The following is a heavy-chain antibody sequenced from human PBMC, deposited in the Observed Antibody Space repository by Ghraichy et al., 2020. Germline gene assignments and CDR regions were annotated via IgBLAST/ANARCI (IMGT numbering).Heavy chain of an antibody. J-gene: IGHJ4*02. CDR3: AKDLLSGNHDSGGYYGNFDS. Sequence: GESLNTSCAASGISLSCCAMSWVRQAPGKGLEWVSGISGSGGSAYYADPVKGRFTISRDNSKNTLYLQMNNLRAEDTAVYYCAKDLLSGNHDSGGYYGNFDSWGQGTLVTVSS. D-gene: IGHD3-22*01. CDR2: ISGSGGSA. V-gene: IGHV3-23*01. CDR1: GISLSCCA.